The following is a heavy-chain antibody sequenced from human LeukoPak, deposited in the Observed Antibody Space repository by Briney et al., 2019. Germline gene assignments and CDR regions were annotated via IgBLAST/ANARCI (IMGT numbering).Heavy chain of an antibody. J-gene: IGHJ4*02. CDR3: SKKGQNEDYGKPD. Sequence: GGSLRLSCAASGFPFSSYAMSWVRQAPGKGLEWVSAISGSGGSTYYADSVKGRFTISRDNSKNTLYLQMNSLRAEDTAVYYCSKKGQNEDYGKPDWGQGTLVTVSS. CDR1: GFPFSSYA. V-gene: IGHV3-23*01. CDR2: ISGSGGST. D-gene: IGHD4-17*01.